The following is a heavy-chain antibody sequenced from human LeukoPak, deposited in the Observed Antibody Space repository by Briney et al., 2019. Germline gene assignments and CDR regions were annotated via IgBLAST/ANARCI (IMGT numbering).Heavy chain of an antibody. Sequence: GGSLRLSCEASGFTFSSYGMHWVRQAPGKGLEWVAVISYDGSNKYHVDSVKGRFTISRDNSKNTLYLQMDSLRAEDTAVYYCAKDGWSRGYSYGNFDYWGQGTLVTVSS. CDR2: ISYDGSNK. CDR1: GFTFSSYG. D-gene: IGHD5-18*01. V-gene: IGHV3-30*18. CDR3: AKDGWSRGYSYGNFDY. J-gene: IGHJ4*02.